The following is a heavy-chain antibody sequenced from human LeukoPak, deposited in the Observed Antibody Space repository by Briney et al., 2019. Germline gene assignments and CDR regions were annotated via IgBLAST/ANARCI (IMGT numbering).Heavy chain of an antibody. D-gene: IGHD1-14*01. V-gene: IGHV3-53*01. CDR1: GFTVITND. CDR3: ARGVEPLAANTLAY. CDR2: LYSDGNT. J-gene: IGHJ4*02. Sequence: GGSLRLSCAASGFTVITNDMTWVRQAPGKGLEWVSVLYSDGNTKYADSVQGRFTISRDNSKNTLYLEMSSLSPDDTAVYYCARGVEPLAANTLAYWGQGALVTVSS.